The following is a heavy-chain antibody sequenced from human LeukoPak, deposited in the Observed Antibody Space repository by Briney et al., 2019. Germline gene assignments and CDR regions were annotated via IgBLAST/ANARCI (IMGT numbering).Heavy chain of an antibody. V-gene: IGHV3-48*04. CDR1: GFTFSSYS. D-gene: IGHD2-8*01. CDR3: ARGSRDLMVSSTYYFDY. CDR2: ISSSGSTI. J-gene: IGHJ4*02. Sequence: GGSLRLSCAASGFTFSSYSMTWVRQAPGKGLEWVSYISSSGSTIYYADSVKGRFTISRDNAKDSLYLQMNSLRAEDTAVYYCARGSRDLMVSSTYYFDYWGQGTLVTVSS.